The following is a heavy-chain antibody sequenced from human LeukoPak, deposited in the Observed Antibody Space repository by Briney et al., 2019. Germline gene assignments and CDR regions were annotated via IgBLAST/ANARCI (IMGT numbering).Heavy chain of an antibody. J-gene: IGHJ4*02. D-gene: IGHD6-6*01. CDR2: INTDNGQT. CDR3: ARIGSSTYDY. CDR1: GYSFTNHA. V-gene: IGHV1-3*04. Sequence: ASVKVSFKGSGYSFTNHAVHWVRQAPGQRLDWMGWINTDNGQTRYSENFQGRVIITRDTFAATVYMELTSLRPEDTAIYYCARIGSSTYDYWGQGTLVTVSS.